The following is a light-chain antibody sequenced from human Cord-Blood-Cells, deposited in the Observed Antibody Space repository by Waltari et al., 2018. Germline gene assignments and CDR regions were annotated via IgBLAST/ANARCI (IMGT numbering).Light chain of an antibody. CDR1: QSISSY. CDR3: QQSYSTPPWT. Sequence: DIQMTQSTSSLSASVGARVTITCRASQSISSYLNWYQQKPGKAPKPLIYAASSLQSGVPSRFSGSGSGTDFTLTISSLQPEDFATYYCQQSYSTPPWTFGQGTKVEIK. J-gene: IGKJ1*01. CDR2: AAS. V-gene: IGKV1-39*01.